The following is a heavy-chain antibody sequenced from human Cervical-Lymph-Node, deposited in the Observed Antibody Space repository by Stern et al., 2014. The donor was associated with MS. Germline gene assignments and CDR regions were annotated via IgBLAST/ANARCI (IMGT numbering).Heavy chain of an antibody. CDR2: IYYSGST. V-gene: IGHV4-59*01. J-gene: IGHJ5*02. CDR3: ARLTSWFDP. CDR1: GGSISSYY. Sequence: QVQLQESGPGLVKPSATLSLTCTVSGGSISSYYWSWIRQPPGKGLEWIGYIYYSGSTNYNPSLKSRVTISVDTSKNQFSLKLSSVTAADTAVYYCARLTSWFDPWGQGTLVTVSS.